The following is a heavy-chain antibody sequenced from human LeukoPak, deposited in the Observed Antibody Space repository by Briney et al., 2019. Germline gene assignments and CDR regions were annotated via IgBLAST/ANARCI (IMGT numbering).Heavy chain of an antibody. J-gene: IGHJ4*02. CDR1: GFTVSSNY. D-gene: IGHD6-19*01. CDR3: AKDGVGFSSGRFDY. CDR2: ISGSGGST. V-gene: IGHV3-23*01. Sequence: GGSLRLSCAASGFTVSSNYMSWVRRAPGKGLEWVSGISGSGGSTYYADSVKGRFTISRDNSKNTLYLQMNSLRAEDTAVYYCAKDGVGFSSGRFDYWGQGTLVTVSS.